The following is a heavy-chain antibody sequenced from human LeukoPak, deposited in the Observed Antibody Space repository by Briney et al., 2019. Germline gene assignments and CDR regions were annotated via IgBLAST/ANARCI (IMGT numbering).Heavy chain of an antibody. V-gene: IGHV3-30*02. CDR2: SRRDGTYV. CDR1: GFALSSYG. J-gene: IGHJ4*02. CDR3: ASGGPTRGTLAS. D-gene: IGHD1-26*01. Sequence: PGGSLRLSSAASGFALSSYGIYWVRQTPDKGLEWVAYSRRDGTYVNYADSVKGRFIISRDNSKNTLGLQMNSLRVEDTALYYCASGGPTRGTLASWGQGTLVPVSS.